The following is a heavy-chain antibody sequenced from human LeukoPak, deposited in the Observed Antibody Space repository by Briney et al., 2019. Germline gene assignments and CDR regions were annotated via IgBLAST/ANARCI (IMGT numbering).Heavy chain of an antibody. CDR3: AKGGPMVSYYGMDV. CDR1: GFTFSSYA. V-gene: IGHV3-23*01. CDR2: ISGSGGST. D-gene: IGHD3-10*01. J-gene: IGHJ6*02. Sequence: GASLRLSCAASGFTFSSYAMSWVRQAPGKGLERVSTISGSGGSTYYADSVKGRFTISRDNSKNTLYLQMNSLRAEDTAVYYCAKGGPMVSYYGMDVWGQGTTVTVSS.